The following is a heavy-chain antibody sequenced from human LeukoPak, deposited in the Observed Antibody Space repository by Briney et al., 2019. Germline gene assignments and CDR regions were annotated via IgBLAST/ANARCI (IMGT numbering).Heavy chain of an antibody. CDR1: GFTMSDHY. J-gene: IGHJ5*02. D-gene: IGHD3-3*01. V-gene: IGHV3-7*01. CDR2: IKQDGSEK. Sequence: GGSLRLSCAASGFTMSDHYMDWVRQAPGKGLEWVANIKQDGSEKYYVDSVKGRFTISRDNAKNSLYLQMNSLRAEDTAVYYCARDRRETYDFWSGYSFQNWFDPWGQGTLVTVSS. CDR3: ARDRRETYDFWSGYSFQNWFDP.